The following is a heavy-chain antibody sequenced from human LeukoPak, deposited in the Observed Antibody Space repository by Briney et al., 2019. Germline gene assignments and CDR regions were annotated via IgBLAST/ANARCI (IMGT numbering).Heavy chain of an antibody. D-gene: IGHD6-6*01. CDR3: AKDLPLSSSFGKDFDY. CDR2: IRYDGSNK. Sequence: GGSLRLSCAASGFTFSSYGMHWVRQAPGKGLEWVAFIRYDGSNKYYADSVKGRFTISRDNSKNTLYLQMNSLRAEDTAVYYCAKDLPLSSSFGKDFDYWGQGTLVTVSS. CDR1: GFTFSSYG. V-gene: IGHV3-30*02. J-gene: IGHJ4*02.